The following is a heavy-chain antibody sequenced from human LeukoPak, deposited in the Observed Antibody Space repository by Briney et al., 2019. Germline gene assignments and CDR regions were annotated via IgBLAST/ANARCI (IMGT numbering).Heavy chain of an antibody. Sequence: SEPLSPTCTVSGGSITSYYWSWIRQPPGKGLEWIGYISYSGSTNYNPSLKSRVTISVDTSKNQFSLKLSSVTAADTAVYYCASGGYCSSTTCYPNWFDPWGQGTLVTVSS. D-gene: IGHD2-2*01. CDR2: ISYSGST. V-gene: IGHV4-59*01. J-gene: IGHJ5*02. CDR1: GGSITSYY. CDR3: ASGGYCSSTTCYPNWFDP.